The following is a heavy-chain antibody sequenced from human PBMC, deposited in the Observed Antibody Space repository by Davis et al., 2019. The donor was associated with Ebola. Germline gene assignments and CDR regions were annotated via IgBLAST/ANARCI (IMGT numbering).Heavy chain of an antibody. D-gene: IGHD2-8*01. CDR1: GFVFSDYY. CDR2: ISSSSSYT. CDR3: ARGGCGNGVCTRDFDY. Sequence: GESLKISCAASGFVFSDYYMTWIRQAPGKGLEWISYISSSSSYTYYADSVKGRFTMSRDNGKNSVYLQMSSLRDEDTAVYYCARGGCGNGVCTRDFDYWGQGTLVTVSS. J-gene: IGHJ4*02. V-gene: IGHV3-11*06.